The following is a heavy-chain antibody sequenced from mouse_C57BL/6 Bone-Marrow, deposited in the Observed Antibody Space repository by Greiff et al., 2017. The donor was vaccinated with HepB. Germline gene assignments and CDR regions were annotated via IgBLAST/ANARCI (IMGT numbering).Heavy chain of an antibody. V-gene: IGHV5-4*01. CDR3: ARAVGLLRYFDV. Sequence: DVQLVESGGGLVKPGGSLKLSCAASGFTFSSYAMSWVRQTPEKRLEWVATISDGGSYTYYPDNVRGRFTISRDNAKNNLYLQMSHLKSEDTAMYYCARAVGLLRYFDVWGTGTTVTVSS. CDR2: ISDGGSYT. CDR1: GFTFSSYA. J-gene: IGHJ1*03. D-gene: IGHD1-1*01.